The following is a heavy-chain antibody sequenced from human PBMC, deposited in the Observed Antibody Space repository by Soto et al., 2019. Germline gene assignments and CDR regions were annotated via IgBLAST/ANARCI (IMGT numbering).Heavy chain of an antibody. CDR2: ISGSGGST. J-gene: IGHJ4*02. D-gene: IGHD3-10*01. CDR3: AHVLLWFGELFAPQYYFDY. V-gene: IGHV3-23*01. CDR1: GFTFSSYA. Sequence: EVQLLESGGGLVQPGGSLRLSCAASGFTFSSYAMSWVRQAPGKGLEWVSAISGSGGSTYYADSMKGRFTISRDNSKNTLYLQMNSLRAEDTAVYYCAHVLLWFGELFAPQYYFDYWGQGTLVTVSS.